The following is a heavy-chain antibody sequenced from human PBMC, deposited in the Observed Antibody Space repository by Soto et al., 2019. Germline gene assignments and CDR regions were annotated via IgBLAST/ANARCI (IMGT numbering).Heavy chain of an antibody. J-gene: IGHJ6*02. CDR3: ARDLAVVVTANIYYYYGMDV. V-gene: IGHV4-59*01. Sequence: PSETLSLTCTVSGGSISSYYWSWIRQPPGKGLEWIGYIYYSGSTNYNPSLKSRVTISVDTSKNQFSLKLSSVTAADTAVYYRARDLAVVVTANIYYYYGMDVWGQGTTVTVSS. CDR1: GGSISSYY. D-gene: IGHD2-21*02. CDR2: IYYSGST.